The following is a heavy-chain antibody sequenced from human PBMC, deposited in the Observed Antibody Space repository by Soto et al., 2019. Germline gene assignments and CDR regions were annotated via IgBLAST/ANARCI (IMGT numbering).Heavy chain of an antibody. CDR3: ARRIVD. CDR2: IYYSGRT. J-gene: IGHJ4*02. V-gene: IGHV4-31*03. Sequence: QVQLQESGPGLVKPSQTLSLTCTVSGGSISNGGYYWTWIRQHPGKGLEWIGYIYYSGRTYYNPSLKTRLTMSVDTSKNQFSLKLSSVTAADTAVYYCARRIVDWGQGTLVTVSS. D-gene: IGHD2-21*01. CDR1: GGSISNGGYY.